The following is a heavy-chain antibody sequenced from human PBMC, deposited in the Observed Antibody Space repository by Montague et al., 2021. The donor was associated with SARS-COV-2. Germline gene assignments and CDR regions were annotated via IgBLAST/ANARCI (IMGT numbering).Heavy chain of an antibody. Sequence: PALVKPTQTLTLTCTFSGFSLSTNGLCVSWIRQPPGKALEWLAXXXWXXXKYXSTSLKTRLTISKDTPKNPVVLTMTNMDPVDTATYYCVRLRSGGSLSGDMYYFDYWGLGTLVTVSS. CDR3: VRLRSGGSLSGDMYYFDY. CDR1: GFSLSTNGLC. CDR2: XXWXXXK. D-gene: IGHD5-12*01. V-gene: IGHV2-70*01. J-gene: IGHJ4*02.